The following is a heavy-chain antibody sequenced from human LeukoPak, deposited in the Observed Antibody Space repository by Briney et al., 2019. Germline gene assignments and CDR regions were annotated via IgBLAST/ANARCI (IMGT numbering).Heavy chain of an antibody. Sequence: GGSLGLSCAASGFTFSSYAMSWARQAPGKGLEWISGISGSGGNTYYADSVKGRFTISRDISKNTLYLQMNSLRGEDTAVYYCAKPGDGCSGGSCYYFDYWGQGTLVTVSS. D-gene: IGHD2-15*01. J-gene: IGHJ4*02. CDR3: AKPGDGCSGGSCYYFDY. CDR2: ISGSGGNT. V-gene: IGHV3-23*01. CDR1: GFTFSSYA.